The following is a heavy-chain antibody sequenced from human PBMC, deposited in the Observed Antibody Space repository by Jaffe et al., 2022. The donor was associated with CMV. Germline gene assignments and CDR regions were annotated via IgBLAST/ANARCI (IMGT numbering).Heavy chain of an antibody. J-gene: IGHJ5*02. Sequence: QVQLQESGPGLVRPSQTLSLTCTVAGGSIASGTYYWTWIRQYPGKGLEWIGYIYNSGGTYNNPSLKSRLNLSRDTSKNQFSLELSSVTAADTAVYYCAGIPRTVPGTFGWFDPWGQGTLVIVSS. CDR2: IYNSGGT. D-gene: IGHD3-10*01. CDR1: GGSIASGTYY. CDR3: AGIPRTVPGTFGWFDP. V-gene: IGHV4-31*03.